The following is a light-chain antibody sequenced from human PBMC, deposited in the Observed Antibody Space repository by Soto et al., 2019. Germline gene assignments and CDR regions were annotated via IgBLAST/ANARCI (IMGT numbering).Light chain of an antibody. CDR2: KAS. J-gene: IGKJ1*01. V-gene: IGKV1-5*03. CDR3: QQYNSYSQT. Sequence: DIQMIQSASTLSASVGDRVTITCRASQSISSWLAWYQQKPGKAPKLLIYKASSLESGVPSRFSGSGSGTEFTLTISSLQPDDFATYYCQQYNSYSQTFGQGTKVDIK. CDR1: QSISSW.